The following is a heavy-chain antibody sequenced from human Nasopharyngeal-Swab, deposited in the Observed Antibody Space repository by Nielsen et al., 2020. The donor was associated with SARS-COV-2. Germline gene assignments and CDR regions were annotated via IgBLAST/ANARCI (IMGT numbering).Heavy chain of an antibody. V-gene: IGHV3-21*01. J-gene: IGHJ4*02. CDR2: ISSTGDYI. Sequence: WIRQPPGKGLEWVSGISSTGDYIYYAASVKGRFTISRDNAKNSLYLQMNRLRAEDAAVYYCVRDTPAMFVYWGQGTLVTVSS. CDR3: VRDTPAMFVY.